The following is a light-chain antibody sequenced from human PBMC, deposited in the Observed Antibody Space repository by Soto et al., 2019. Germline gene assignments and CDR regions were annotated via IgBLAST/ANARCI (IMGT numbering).Light chain of an antibody. CDR3: CSYAGIDTMV. J-gene: IGLJ2*01. CDR2: DVS. Sequence: QSALTQPRSVSGSPGQSVTISCTGTSSDVGGYNYVSWYQQDPGKAPKLMIYDVSKRPSGVPDRFSGSKSGNTASLTISGLQAVDEADYYCCSYAGIDTMVFGGGTKLTVL. CDR1: SSDVGGYNY. V-gene: IGLV2-11*01.